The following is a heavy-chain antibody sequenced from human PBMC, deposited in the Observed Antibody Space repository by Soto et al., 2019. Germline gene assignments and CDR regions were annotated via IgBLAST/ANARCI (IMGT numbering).Heavy chain of an antibody. D-gene: IGHD3-3*01. V-gene: IGHV4-34*01. CDR1: GGSFRGHY. Sequence: SETLSLTCAVYGGSFRGHYWSRIRQPPGKGLEWIGEINHSGSTNYNPSLKSRVTISVDTSKNQFSLKLSSVTAADTAVYYCAGYYDFWSGLYYGMDVWGQGTTVTVSS. CDR3: AGYYDFWSGLYYGMDV. J-gene: IGHJ6*02. CDR2: INHSGST.